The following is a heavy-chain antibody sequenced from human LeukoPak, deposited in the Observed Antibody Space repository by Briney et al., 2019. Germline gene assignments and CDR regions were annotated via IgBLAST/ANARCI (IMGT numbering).Heavy chain of an antibody. V-gene: IGHV3-30-3*01. CDR3: ARWAIAVAGSGFDY. CDR2: ISYDGSNK. Sequence: GGSLRLSCAASGFTFSSYAMHWVRQAPGKGLEWVAVISYDGSNKSYADSVKGRFTISRDNSKNTLYLQMNSLRAEDTAVYYGARWAIAVAGSGFDYWGQGTLVTVSS. D-gene: IGHD6-19*01. CDR1: GFTFSSYA. J-gene: IGHJ4*02.